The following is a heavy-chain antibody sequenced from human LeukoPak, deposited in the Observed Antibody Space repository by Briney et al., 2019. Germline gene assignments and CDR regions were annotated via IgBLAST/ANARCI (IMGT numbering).Heavy chain of an antibody. D-gene: IGHD3-10*01. J-gene: IGHJ2*01. Sequence: PGGSLRLSCAASGFTFSSYWMHWVRHAPGKGLVWVSRINDDGGSTIYADSVRGRFTISRDNAKNTLYLQMNSPRAEDTAVYYCARTGPTYWYFDLWGRGTLVTVSS. V-gene: IGHV3-74*01. CDR3: ARTGPTYWYFDL. CDR2: INDDGGST. CDR1: GFTFSSYW.